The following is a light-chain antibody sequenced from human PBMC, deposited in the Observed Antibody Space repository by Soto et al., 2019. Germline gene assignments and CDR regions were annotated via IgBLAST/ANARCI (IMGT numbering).Light chain of an antibody. V-gene: IGKV3-20*01. CDR2: GAS. CDR1: ECVSTAF. CDR3: QQYGTAPRT. Sequence: EIVLTQSPGTLALSPGERATLFCRASECVSTAFLAWYHQKPGQAPRLLIYGASYRAAGIPDRFSGSGSGTDFTLTISRLAPEAFGVYYCQQYGTAPRTFGQGTKVDIK. J-gene: IGKJ1*01.